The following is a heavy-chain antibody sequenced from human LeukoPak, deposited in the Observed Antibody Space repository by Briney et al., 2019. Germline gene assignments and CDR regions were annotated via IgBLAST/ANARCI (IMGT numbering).Heavy chain of an antibody. D-gene: IGHD3-22*01. CDR3: ARPYYYDSRIDP. CDR1: GGSFSGYY. V-gene: IGHV4-30-4*08. CDR2: TYYSGST. J-gene: IGHJ5*02. Sequence: SETLSLTCAVYGGSFSGYYWSWIRQPPGKGLEWIGYTYYSGSTYCNPSLKNRVSISVDTSKNQFSLNLSSVTAADTAVYYCARPYYYDSRIDPWGQGTLITVSS.